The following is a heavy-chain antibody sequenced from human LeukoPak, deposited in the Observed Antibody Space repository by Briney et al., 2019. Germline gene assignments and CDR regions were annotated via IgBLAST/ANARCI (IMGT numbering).Heavy chain of an antibody. CDR2: ISSSSSYI. CDR1: GFTFSSYS. V-gene: IGHV3-21*01. Sequence: GGSLRLSCAASGFTFSSYSMNWVRQAPGEGLEWVSSISSSSSYIYYADSVKGRFTISRDNAKNSLSLQMNSLRAEDTAVYYCASGRYYFDYWGQGTLVTISS. J-gene: IGHJ4*02. CDR3: ASGRYYFDY.